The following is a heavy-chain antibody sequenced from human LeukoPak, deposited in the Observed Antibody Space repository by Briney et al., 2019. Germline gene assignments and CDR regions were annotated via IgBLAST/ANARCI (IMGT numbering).Heavy chain of an antibody. V-gene: IGHV3-7*05. J-gene: IGHJ4*02. CDR2: IKPDGSAK. CDR3: ARDLPDWAVAGS. Sequence: PRGSLRLSCAASGFTFNNYWMTWVRQAPGKGLEWVATIKPDGSAKSYVDSMKGRFTISRDNTKNSLFLQMKSLRAEDTAMYYCARDLPDWAVAGSWGQGTLVTVSS. D-gene: IGHD6-19*01. CDR1: GFTFNNYW.